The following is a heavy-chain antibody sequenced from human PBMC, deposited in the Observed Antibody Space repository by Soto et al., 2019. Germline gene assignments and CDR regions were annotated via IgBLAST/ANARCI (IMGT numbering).Heavy chain of an antibody. Sequence: GASVKVSCKASGYTFTSYGISWVRQAPGQGLEWMGWISAYNGNTNYAQKLQGRVTMTTDTSTSTAYMELRSLRSDDTAVYYCARSGGVAESHCSSPSCYPFDYWGQGTLVTVSS. CDR1: GYTFTSYG. V-gene: IGHV1-18*01. D-gene: IGHD2-2*01. CDR3: ARSGGVAESHCSSPSCYPFDY. J-gene: IGHJ4*02. CDR2: ISAYNGNT.